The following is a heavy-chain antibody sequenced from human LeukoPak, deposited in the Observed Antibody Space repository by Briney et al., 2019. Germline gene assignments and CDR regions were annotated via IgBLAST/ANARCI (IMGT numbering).Heavy chain of an antibody. J-gene: IGHJ4*02. CDR3: ARRHSADSGSYTP. CDR2: IYDSGTT. D-gene: IGHD1-26*01. CDR1: GGSISSSSYY. V-gene: IGHV4-61*05. Sequence: PSETLSLTCTVSGGSISSSSYYWSWIRQPPGKGLEWIAYIYDSGTTNYNPSLKSRVTISVDTSKNQFSLKLSSVTAADTAVYYCARRHSADSGSYTPWGQGTLVTVSS.